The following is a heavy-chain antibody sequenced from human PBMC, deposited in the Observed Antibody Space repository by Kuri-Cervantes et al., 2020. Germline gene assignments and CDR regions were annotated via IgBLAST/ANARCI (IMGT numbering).Heavy chain of an antibody. V-gene: IGHV4-31*02. D-gene: IGHD6-13*01. CDR2: IYYSGST. CDR1: GGSISSGGYY. CDR3: ARVLKSSSRYYFDY. Sequence: SCTVSGGSISSGGYYWSWIRQHPGKGLEWIGYIYYSGSTYYNPSLKSRVTISVDTSKNQFSLKLSSVTAADTAVYYCARVLKSSSRYYFDYWGQGTLVTVSS. J-gene: IGHJ4*02.